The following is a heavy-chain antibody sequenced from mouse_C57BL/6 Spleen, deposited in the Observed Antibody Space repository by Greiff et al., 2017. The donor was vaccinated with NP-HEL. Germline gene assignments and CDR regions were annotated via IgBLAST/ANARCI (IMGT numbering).Heavy chain of an antibody. CDR1: GYTFTSYW. D-gene: IGHD2-4*01. CDR3: ARGDYDYWYFDV. V-gene: IGHV1-64*01. Sequence: VQLQQPGAELVKPGASVKLSCKASGYTFTSYWMHWVKQRPGQGLEWIGMIHPNSGSTNYNEKFKSKATLTVDKSSSTAYMQLSSLTSEDSAVYYCARGDYDYWYFDVWGTGTTVTVSS. J-gene: IGHJ1*03. CDR2: IHPNSGST.